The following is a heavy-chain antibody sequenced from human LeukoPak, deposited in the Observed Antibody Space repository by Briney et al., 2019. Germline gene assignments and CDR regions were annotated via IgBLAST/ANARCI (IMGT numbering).Heavy chain of an antibody. V-gene: IGHV4-34*01. CDR1: GGSFSGFY. CDR3: ARGGIAAAGRSPFDW. Sequence: SETLSLTCTVHGGSFSGFYWTWIRQPPGKGLEWIGEIYRSGDTYYNPSLKSRVTISMDKSKNQFSLNLSSVTAADTATYYCARGGIAAAGRSPFDWWGQGTLVTVSS. CDR2: IYRSGDT. D-gene: IGHD6-13*01. J-gene: IGHJ4*02.